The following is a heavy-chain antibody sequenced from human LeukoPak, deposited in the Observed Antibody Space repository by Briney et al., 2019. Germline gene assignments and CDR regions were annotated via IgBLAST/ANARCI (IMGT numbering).Heavy chain of an antibody. V-gene: IGHV3-30*02. CDR1: GFTFSTYG. D-gene: IGHD6-19*01. Sequence: PGGSLRLSCAASGFTFSTYGMLWVRQAPGQGPEWVALIRYDGSNKYYADSVKGRFTISRDNSKNTLYLQMNSLRVEDTAMYYCAKAGTQQWLLFVGVYWGQGALVTAPS. CDR3: AKAGTQQWLLFVGVY. CDR2: IRYDGSNK. J-gene: IGHJ4*02.